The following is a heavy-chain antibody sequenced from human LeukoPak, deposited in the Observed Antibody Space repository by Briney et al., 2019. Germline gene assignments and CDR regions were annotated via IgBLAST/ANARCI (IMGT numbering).Heavy chain of an antibody. D-gene: IGHD3-10*01. Sequence: GGSLRLSFAASGFTFSSYAMSWVRQAPGKGLEWISAISGSGGSTYYADSVKGRFTISRDNSKNTLYLQMNSLRAEDTAVYYCAKDLVSGSYYFFDYWGQGTLVTVSS. J-gene: IGHJ4*02. CDR1: GFTFSSYA. V-gene: IGHV3-23*01. CDR3: AKDLVSGSYYFFDY. CDR2: ISGSGGST.